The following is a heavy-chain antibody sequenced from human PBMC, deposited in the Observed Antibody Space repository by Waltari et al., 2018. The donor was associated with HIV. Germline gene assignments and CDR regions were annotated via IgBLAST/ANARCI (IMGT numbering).Heavy chain of an antibody. D-gene: IGHD3-10*01. CDR2: SITYKGQT. Sequence: QVHLVQPGAELRTPGASVRVSCKASGYTFSNYGFNWGRQAPGQGLEWIGWSITYKGQTIYAPKFQDRFALTTDAPTSTAYLELRSLGTDDTALYYCARGENNEQDTTGSDHWGQGTLLTVSS. CDR3: ARGENNEQDTTGSDH. J-gene: IGHJ4*02. CDR1: GYTFSNYG. V-gene: IGHV1-18*04.